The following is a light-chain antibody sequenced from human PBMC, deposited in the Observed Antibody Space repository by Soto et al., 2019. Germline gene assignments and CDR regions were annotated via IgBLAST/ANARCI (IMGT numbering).Light chain of an antibody. V-gene: IGKV3-15*01. CDR1: QSLNRD. Sequence: IVMTQSPATLSMSPGERATLSCRASQSLNRDLAWYQQKPGQSPRLLIFGASIRATGIPARFSGSGFGTEFTLYFGSLQSEDCTLYYYQQHNNWPGTFGQGTKVDIK. J-gene: IGKJ1*01. CDR2: GAS. CDR3: QQHNNWPGT.